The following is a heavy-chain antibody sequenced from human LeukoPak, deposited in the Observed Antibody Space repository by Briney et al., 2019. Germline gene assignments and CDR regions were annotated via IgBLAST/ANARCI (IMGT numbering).Heavy chain of an antibody. V-gene: IGHV3-30*19. CDR1: GFTFSSYG. J-gene: IGHJ4*02. Sequence: GRSLRLSCAASGFTFSSYGVHWVRQAPGKGLEWVAVISYDGSNKYYADSVKGRFTISRDNSKNTLYLQMNSLRAEDTAVYYCARDFGQWLALNYWGQGTLVTVSS. CDR2: ISYDGSNK. CDR3: ARDFGQWLALNY. D-gene: IGHD6-19*01.